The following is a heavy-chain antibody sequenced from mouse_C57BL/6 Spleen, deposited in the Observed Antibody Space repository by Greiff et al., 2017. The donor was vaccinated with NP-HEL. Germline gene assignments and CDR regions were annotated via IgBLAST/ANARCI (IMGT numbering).Heavy chain of an antibody. Sequence: VQLQQPGAELVRPGTSVKLSCKASGYTFTSYWMHWVKQRPGQGLEWIGVIDPSDSYTNYNQKFKGMATLTVDTSSSTAYMQLSSLTSEDSAVYYCARSGKSLWYFDVWGTGTTVTVSS. CDR1: GYTFTSYW. CDR2: IDPSDSYT. V-gene: IGHV1-59*01. CDR3: ARSGKSLWYFDV. J-gene: IGHJ1*03. D-gene: IGHD3-1*01.